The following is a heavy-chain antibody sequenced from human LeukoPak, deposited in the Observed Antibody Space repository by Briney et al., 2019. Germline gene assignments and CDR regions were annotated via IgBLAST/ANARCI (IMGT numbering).Heavy chain of an antibody. D-gene: IGHD3-10*01. CDR1: GVSISDNY. CDR3: ARWALRSAFDL. CDR2: MYHNGKT. Sequence: SETLSLTCAVSGVSISDNYWSWIRQSPGRGLEWIAYMYHNGKTNYNPSLKSRVTISIDTSTNHLFLKLSSVTVADTAVYYCARWALRSAFDLWGQGTMVTVSS. J-gene: IGHJ3*01. V-gene: IGHV4-59*01.